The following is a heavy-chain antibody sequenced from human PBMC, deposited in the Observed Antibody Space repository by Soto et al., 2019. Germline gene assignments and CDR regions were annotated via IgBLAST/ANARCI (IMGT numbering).Heavy chain of an antibody. V-gene: IGHV1-2*04. D-gene: IGHD3-22*01. Sequence: GASVKVSCKASGYTFTGYYMHWVRQAPGQGLEWMGWINPNSGGTNYAQKFQGWVTMTRDTSISTAYMELSRLRSDDTAVYYCAREGLDYYDSSGPPSDYYGMDVWGQGTTVTVS. J-gene: IGHJ6*02. CDR1: GYTFTGYY. CDR3: AREGLDYYDSSGPPSDYYGMDV. CDR2: INPNSGGT.